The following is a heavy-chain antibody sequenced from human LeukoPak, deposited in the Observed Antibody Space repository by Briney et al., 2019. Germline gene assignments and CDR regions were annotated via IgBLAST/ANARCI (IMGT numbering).Heavy chain of an antibody. CDR3: ARLAAASPGY. D-gene: IGHD3-16*01. CDR2: ISSDTTNK. Sequence: GGSLRLSCATSGFPFVAYALHWVREAPGKGLEGVAVISSDTTNKYYMDAVKGRFTISRDNSKNTLYLQTDSLRLEDTAVYYCARLAAASPGYWGQGTLVTVSS. V-gene: IGHV3-30*10. CDR1: GFPFVAYA. J-gene: IGHJ4*02.